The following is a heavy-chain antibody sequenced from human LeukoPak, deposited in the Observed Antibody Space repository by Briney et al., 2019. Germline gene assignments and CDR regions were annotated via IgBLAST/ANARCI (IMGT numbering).Heavy chain of an antibody. CDR3: AKDGPEGRALWFGELFLLYYFDY. CDR2: ISYDGSNK. CDR1: GFTFSSYA. V-gene: IGHV3-30*04. J-gene: IGHJ4*02. Sequence: QPGGSLRLSCAASGFTFSSYAMHWVRQAPGKGLEWVAVISYDGSNKYYADFVKGRFTISRDNSKNTLYLQMNSLRAEDTAVYYCAKDGPEGRALWFGELFLLYYFDYWGQGTLVTVSS. D-gene: IGHD3-10*01.